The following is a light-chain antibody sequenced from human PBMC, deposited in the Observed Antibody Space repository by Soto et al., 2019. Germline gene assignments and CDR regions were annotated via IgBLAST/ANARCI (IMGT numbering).Light chain of an antibody. Sequence: EIVMTQSPATLSVSPGERATLSCRASQSVSSNLAWYQQKPGQAPRLLIYGASTRATGIPARFSGSGSGTEFTLNISSLQSEDFAVYYCQQDNNWPPYTYGQGTKLEIK. J-gene: IGKJ2*01. CDR3: QQDNNWPPYT. V-gene: IGKV3-15*01. CDR2: GAS. CDR1: QSVSSN.